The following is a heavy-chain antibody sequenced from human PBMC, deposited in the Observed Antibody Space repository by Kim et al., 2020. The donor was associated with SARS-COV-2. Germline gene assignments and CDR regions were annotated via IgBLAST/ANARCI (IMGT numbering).Heavy chain of an antibody. CDR2: INHSGST. Sequence: SETLSLTCAVYGGSFSGYYWSWIRQPPGKGLEWIGEINHSGSTNYNPSLKSRVTISVDTSKNQFSLKLSSVTAADTAVYYCARGWVPIVVDDWYFDLWGRGTLVPVSS. J-gene: IGHJ2*01. D-gene: IGHD2-21*01. V-gene: IGHV4-34*01. CDR3: ARGWVPIVVDDWYFDL. CDR1: GGSFSGYY.